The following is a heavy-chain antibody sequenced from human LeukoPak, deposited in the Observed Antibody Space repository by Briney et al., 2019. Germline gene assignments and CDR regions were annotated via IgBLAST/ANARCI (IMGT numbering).Heavy chain of an antibody. V-gene: IGHV4-34*01. J-gene: IGHJ4*02. Sequence: ETLSLTCAVYGGSFSGYYRSWIRQPPGKGLEWIGSIYYSGSTHYNPSLASLKSRVTISGDTSKNQFSLKLSSVTAADTAVYYCARYREVGATVDYWGQGTLVTVSS. CDR3: ARYREVGATVDY. CDR1: GGSFSGYY. CDR2: IYYSGST. D-gene: IGHD1-26*01.